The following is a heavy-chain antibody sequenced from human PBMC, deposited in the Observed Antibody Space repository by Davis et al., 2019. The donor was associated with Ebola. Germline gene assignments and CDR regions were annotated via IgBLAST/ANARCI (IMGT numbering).Heavy chain of an antibody. CDR3: AREGYYERYGMDV. D-gene: IGHD3-22*01. V-gene: IGHV3-23*01. CDR1: GFSFSSYA. J-gene: IGHJ6*02. CDR2: ISGSGGST. Sequence: GGSLRLSCAASGFSFSSYAMSWVRQAPGKGLEWVSGISGSGGSTYYADSVKGGFTISRDNSKNTLYLQMNSLRAEDTAVYYCAREGYYERYGMDVWGQGTTVTVSS.